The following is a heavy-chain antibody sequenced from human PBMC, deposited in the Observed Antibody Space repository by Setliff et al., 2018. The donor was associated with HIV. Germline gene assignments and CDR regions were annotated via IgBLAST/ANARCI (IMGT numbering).Heavy chain of an antibody. CDR1: GFTFSDYY. J-gene: IGHJ4*02. V-gene: IGHV3-11*04. CDR3: ARGYYDSRGYYYPFDY. Sequence: GGSLRLSCAASGFTFSDYYMSWIRQAPGKGLEWVSYISSSGSTTYYADSVKGRFTISRDNAKNSLYLQMNSLRAEDTAVYYCARGYYDSRGYYYPFDYSGQGTLVTVSS. CDR2: ISSSGSTT. D-gene: IGHD3-22*01.